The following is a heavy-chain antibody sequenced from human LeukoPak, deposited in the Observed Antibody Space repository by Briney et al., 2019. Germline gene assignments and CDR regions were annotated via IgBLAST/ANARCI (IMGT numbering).Heavy chain of an antibody. CDR2: IFYSGST. CDR3: ARHGRNSGAPNY. V-gene: IGHV4-59*08. Sequence: PSETLSLTCTVSGGSITSYYWSWIRQPPGKGLEWVGYIFYSGSTNYNPSLKSRVTISVDTSKNQFSLNLSSVTAADTAMYYRARHGRNSGAPNYWGQGTLVTVSS. CDR1: GGSITSYY. D-gene: IGHD6-19*01. J-gene: IGHJ4*02.